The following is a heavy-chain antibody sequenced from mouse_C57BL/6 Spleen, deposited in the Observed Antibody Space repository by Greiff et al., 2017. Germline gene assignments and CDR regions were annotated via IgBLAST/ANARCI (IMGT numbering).Heavy chain of an antibody. D-gene: IGHD2-14*01. CDR3: TRRGTLYYYAMDY. CDR1: GYTFTTYP. J-gene: IGHJ4*01. Sequence: VKLQESGAELVKPGASVKMSCKASGYTFTTYPIEWMKQNHGKSLEWIGNFHPYNDDTKYNEKFKGKATLTVEKSSSTVYLELSRLTSDDSAVYYCTRRGTLYYYAMDYWGQGTSVTVSS. CDR2: FHPYNDDT. V-gene: IGHV1-47*01.